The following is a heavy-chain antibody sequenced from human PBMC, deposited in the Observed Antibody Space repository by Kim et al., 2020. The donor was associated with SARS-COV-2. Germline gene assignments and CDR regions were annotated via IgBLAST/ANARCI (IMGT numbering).Heavy chain of an antibody. V-gene: IGHV4-34*01. CDR2: INHSGST. J-gene: IGHJ6*02. Sequence: SETLSLTCAVYGGSFSGYYWSWIRQPPGKGLEWIREINHSGSTNYNPSLKSRVTISVDTSKNQFSLKLSSVTAADTAVYYCARGAPAPGSYGMDVWGQGTTVTVSS. CDR3: ARGAPAPGSYGMDV. CDR1: GGSFSGYY.